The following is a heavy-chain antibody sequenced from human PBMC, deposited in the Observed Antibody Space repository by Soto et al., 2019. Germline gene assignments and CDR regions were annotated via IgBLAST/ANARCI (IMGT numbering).Heavy chain of an antibody. CDR3: ARVSRDGENIRFDP. J-gene: IGHJ5*02. V-gene: IGHV4-4*07. D-gene: IGHD2-2*01. CDR2: MYTKERT. CDR1: GGSITNYY. Sequence: PSDTLSLTCTVSGGSITNYYWSWIRQPAGKGLEWIGRMYTKERTNYNLSFKSRVTMSVDTSKNQFSLQLNAVTAADAGVYYCARVSRDGENIRFDPWGEGTRVNVSS.